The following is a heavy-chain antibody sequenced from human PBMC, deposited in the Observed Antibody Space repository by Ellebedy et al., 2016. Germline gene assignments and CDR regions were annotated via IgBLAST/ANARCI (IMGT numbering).Heavy chain of an antibody. Sequence: ASVKVSXXASGYTFSSYEINWVRQALGQGLEWMGWMTSNSGNTAYAEKFQGRVTMTRNTSISTAYMELSSLRSEDTAVYYCATGMSVAGTTVSWGQGTLVTVSS. V-gene: IGHV1-8*01. D-gene: IGHD6-19*01. CDR2: MTSNSGNT. CDR1: GYTFSSYE. CDR3: ATGMSVAGTTVS. J-gene: IGHJ5*02.